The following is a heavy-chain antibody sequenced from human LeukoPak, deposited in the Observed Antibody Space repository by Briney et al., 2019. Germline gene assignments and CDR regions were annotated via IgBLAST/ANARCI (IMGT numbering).Heavy chain of an antibody. CDR3: ASVTTHVDHDAFDI. CDR1: GFTFSSYS. V-gene: IGHV3-48*04. D-gene: IGHD4-17*01. CDR2: ISSSSSTI. Sequence: GGSLRLSCAASGFTFSSYSMNWVRQAPGKGLEWVSYISSSSSTIYYADSVKGRFTISRDNAKNSLYLQMNSLRAEDTAVYYCASVTTHVDHDAFDIWGQGTMVTVSS. J-gene: IGHJ3*02.